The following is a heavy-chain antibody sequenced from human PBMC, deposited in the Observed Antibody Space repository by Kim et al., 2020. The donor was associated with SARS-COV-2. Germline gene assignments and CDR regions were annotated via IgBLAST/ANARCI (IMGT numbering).Heavy chain of an antibody. D-gene: IGHD3-10*01. CDR3: ARFQHGSGSYLDPFDI. CDR2: MHYSGRA. J-gene: IGHJ3*02. V-gene: IGHV4-59*01. Sequence: SETLSLTCTVSGGSLSPYYWSWIRQPPGKGLEWIGYMHYSGRANYSPSHKSRVAISVDTSKNHFSLNLTSVTAADTAKYFCARFQHGSGSYLDPFDIWGQGTLVTVSS. CDR1: GGSLSPYY.